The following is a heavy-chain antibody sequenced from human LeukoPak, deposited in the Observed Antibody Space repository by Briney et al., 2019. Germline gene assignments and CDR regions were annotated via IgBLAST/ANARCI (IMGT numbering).Heavy chain of an antibody. CDR3: ARPPFSPGNWFLDL. Sequence: GESLKISCKASGYSFTSYWLGWVRQMPGKGLEWMGIIYPGDSDTKYSPSFQGQVTISADKSISTAYLQWSSLKASDTAMYYCARPPFSPGNWFLDLWGRGTLVTVSS. J-gene: IGHJ2*01. CDR2: IYPGDSDT. V-gene: IGHV5-51*01. CDR1: GYSFTSYW. D-gene: IGHD2/OR15-2a*01.